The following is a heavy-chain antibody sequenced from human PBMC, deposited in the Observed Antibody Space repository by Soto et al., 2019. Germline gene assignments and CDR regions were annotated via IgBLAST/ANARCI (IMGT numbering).Heavy chain of an antibody. D-gene: IGHD2-15*01. V-gene: IGHV5-51*01. CDR2: IYPGDSDT. Sequence: PGESLKISCKGSGYSLTSYWIGWVRQMPGKGLEWMGIIYPGDSDTRYSPSFQGQVTISADKSISTAYLQWSSLKASDTAMYYCARNIAPLYCSGGSCYSGGVDVWGQGTTVTVSS. J-gene: IGHJ6*02. CDR3: ARNIAPLYCSGGSCYSGGVDV. CDR1: GYSLTSYW.